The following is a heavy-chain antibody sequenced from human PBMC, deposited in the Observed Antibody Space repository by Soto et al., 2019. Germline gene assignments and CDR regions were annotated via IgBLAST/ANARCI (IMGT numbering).Heavy chain of an antibody. J-gene: IGHJ6*02. CDR1: GLNFNSYT. CDR3: ARDCSGGSCYPGMDV. D-gene: IGHD2-15*01. Sequence: EVQLVESGGGLVKPGGSLRLSCAASGLNFNSYTINWVRQAPGKRLEWLSSISSSGYIFSTDSVRGRFTISRDNAKNSVYLQINSLRAEHTSVYFCARDCSGGSCYPGMDVWGQGTTVTVSS. CDR2: ISSSGYI. V-gene: IGHV3-21*01.